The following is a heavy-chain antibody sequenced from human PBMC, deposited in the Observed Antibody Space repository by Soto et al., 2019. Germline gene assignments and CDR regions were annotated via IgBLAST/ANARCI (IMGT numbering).Heavy chain of an antibody. Sequence: SVRVSCKASGGTFSSYAISWVRQAPGQGLEWMGGIIPIFGTANYAQKFQGRVTITADESTSTAYMELSSLRSEDTAVYYCARAASIAARLVDYWGQGTLVTVSS. CDR3: ARAASIAARLVDY. J-gene: IGHJ4*02. CDR2: IIPIFGTA. V-gene: IGHV1-69*13. CDR1: GGTFSSYA. D-gene: IGHD6-6*01.